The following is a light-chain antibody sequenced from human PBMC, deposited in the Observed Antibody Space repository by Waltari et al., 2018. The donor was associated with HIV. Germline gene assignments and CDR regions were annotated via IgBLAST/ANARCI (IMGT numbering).Light chain of an antibody. V-gene: IGKV4-1*01. J-gene: IGKJ3*01. CDR2: WAF. CDR1: QSVLYSSNNRNH. CDR3: QQYYSSPWN. Sequence: DIVMTQSPDSLAVSLGERATINCKSSQSVLYSSNNRNHLAWYQQKPGQPPRLLIYWAFTRESGVPDLFSGSGSGTDFTLTISSLQAEDVAVYYCQQYYSSPWNFGPGTKVDIK.